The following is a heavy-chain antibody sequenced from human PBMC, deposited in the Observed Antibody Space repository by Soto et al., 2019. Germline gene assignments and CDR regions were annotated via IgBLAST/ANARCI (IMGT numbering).Heavy chain of an antibody. D-gene: IGHD4-17*01. V-gene: IGHV4-39*01. J-gene: IGHJ4*02. CDR2: IYYSGST. CDR1: GGSISSSSYY. Sequence: QLQLQESGPGLVKPSETLSLTCTVSGGSISSSSYYWGWIRQPPGTGLEWIGSIYYSGSTYYNPSLKSRVTISVDTSKNQFSLKLSSVTAADTAVYYCARREDYRLSVFDYWGQGTLVTVSS. CDR3: ARREDYRLSVFDY.